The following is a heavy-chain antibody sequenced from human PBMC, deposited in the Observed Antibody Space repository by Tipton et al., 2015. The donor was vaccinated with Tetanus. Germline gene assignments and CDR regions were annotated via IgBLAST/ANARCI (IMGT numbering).Heavy chain of an antibody. CDR3: ARSGGYGPGSYYNAF. J-gene: IGHJ4*01. CDR2: INPYSGDT. CDR1: GYTFAGYY. V-gene: IGHV1-2*02. Sequence: QLVQSGAEVKKPGDSVKVSCQASGYTFAGYYLQWVRQAPGQGPEWVGWINPYSGDTEYAQNFQGRVTVTRDTSIRTAYMELSRLRSDDTAVYYCARSGGYGPGSYYNAFWGQGTLVTVSS. D-gene: IGHD3-10*01.